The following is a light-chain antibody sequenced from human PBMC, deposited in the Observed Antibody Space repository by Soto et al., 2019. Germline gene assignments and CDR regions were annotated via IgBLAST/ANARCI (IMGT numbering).Light chain of an antibody. CDR2: AAS. V-gene: IGKV1-39*01. CDR3: QQSYSTPMYT. CDR1: QSISSY. Sequence: DIQMTQSPSSLSASVRDRVTITCRASQSISSYLNWYQQKPGKAPKLLIYAASSLQSGVPSRFSGSGSGTDFTLTISSLQPEDFATYYCQQSYSTPMYTFGQGTKVDIK. J-gene: IGKJ2*01.